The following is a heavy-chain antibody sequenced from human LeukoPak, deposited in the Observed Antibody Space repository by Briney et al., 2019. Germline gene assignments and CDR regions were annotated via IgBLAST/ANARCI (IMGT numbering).Heavy chain of an antibody. D-gene: IGHD2-15*01. CDR2: IYSGGST. Sequence: PGGSLRLSCAASGFTVSSNYMSWVRQAPGKGLEWVSVIYSGGSTYYADSVKGRFTISRDNSKNTLYLQMNSLRAEDTAVYYCARHSGGRLIDYWGQGTLVTVSS. CDR3: ARHSGGRLIDY. CDR1: GFTVSSNY. J-gene: IGHJ4*02. V-gene: IGHV3-66*04.